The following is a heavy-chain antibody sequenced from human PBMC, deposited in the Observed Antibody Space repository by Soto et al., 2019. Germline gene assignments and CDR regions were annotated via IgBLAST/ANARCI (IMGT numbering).Heavy chain of an antibody. CDR3: ARTGTTSPYYYYYGMDV. Sequence: SVKVSCKASGYTFTSYGISWVRQAPGQGLEWMGGIIPIFGTANYAQKFQGRVTITADESTSTAYMELSSLRSEDTAVYYCARTGTTSPYYYYYGMDVWGQGTTVTVSS. CDR2: IIPIFGTA. V-gene: IGHV1-69*13. D-gene: IGHD1-7*01. CDR1: GYTFTSYG. J-gene: IGHJ6*02.